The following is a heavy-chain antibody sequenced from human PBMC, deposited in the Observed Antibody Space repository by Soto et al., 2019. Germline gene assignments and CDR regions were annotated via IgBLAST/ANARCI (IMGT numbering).Heavy chain of an antibody. V-gene: IGHV3-23*01. CDR2: ISGSGGST. CDR3: AKWETYSDYDTVLLPKNYYFDS. D-gene: IGHD5-12*01. Sequence: GGSLRLSCAASGFTFSSYAMSWVRQAPGKGLEWVSAISGSGGSTNYADSVKGRFTISRDNSKNTLYLQMNSLRAEDTALYYCAKWETYSDYDTVLLPKNYYFDSWGQGTLLTVSS. CDR1: GFTFSSYA. J-gene: IGHJ4*02.